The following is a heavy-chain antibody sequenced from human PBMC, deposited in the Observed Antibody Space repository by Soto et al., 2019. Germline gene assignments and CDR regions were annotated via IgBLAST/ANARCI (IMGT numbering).Heavy chain of an antibody. J-gene: IGHJ4*02. CDR2: IVVGSGNT. D-gene: IGHD3-22*01. V-gene: IGHV1-58*01. CDR1: GFTFTSSA. CDR3: AADRFYYYDSSGFLFDY. Sequence: ASVKVSCKASGFTFTSSAVQWVRQARGQRLEWIGWIVVGSGNTNYAQKFQERVTITRDMSTSTAYMELSSLRSEDTAVYYCAADRFYYYDSSGFLFDYWGQGTLVNVSS.